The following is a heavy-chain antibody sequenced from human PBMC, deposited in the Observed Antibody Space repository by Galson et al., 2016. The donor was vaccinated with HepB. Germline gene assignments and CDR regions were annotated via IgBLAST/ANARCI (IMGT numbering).Heavy chain of an antibody. Sequence: SETLSLTCAVSGGSISSSNWWSWVRQPPGKGLEWIGEIYHSGSTNYNPSLKSRVTIFVDKSKNQLSLRLSSVTAADTALYYCARDYWEYGMDVWGQGTTVTVSS. V-gene: IGHV4-4*02. CDR3: ARDYWEYGMDV. D-gene: IGHD1-26*01. CDR1: GGSISSSNW. CDR2: IYHSGST. J-gene: IGHJ6*02.